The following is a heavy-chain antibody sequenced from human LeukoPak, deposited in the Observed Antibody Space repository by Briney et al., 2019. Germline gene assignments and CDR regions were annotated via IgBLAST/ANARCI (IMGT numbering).Heavy chain of an antibody. V-gene: IGHV3-30*02. CDR3: SKGLAGSGRTAYYMDV. Sequence: GGSLRLSCAASGFTFNNYGMHWVRQAPGQGMEWVSFLRYDGNNKQYADSVEGRFTISRDNSKNTLYLQMNSLRAEDTAMYYCSKGLAGSGRTAYYMDVWGKGTTVIVSS. CDR1: GFTFNNYG. CDR2: LRYDGNNK. D-gene: IGHD3-10*01. J-gene: IGHJ6*03.